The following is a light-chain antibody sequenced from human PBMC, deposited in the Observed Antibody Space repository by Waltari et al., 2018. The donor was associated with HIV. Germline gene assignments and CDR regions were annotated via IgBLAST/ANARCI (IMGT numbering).Light chain of an antibody. V-gene: IGLV2-23*02. CDR1: GSDIGSQTL. J-gene: IGLJ1*01. CDR3: CSRANSGSYV. Sequence: QSALTQPAYLSGFLGQSITIACTGSGSDIGSQTLVSWYQQYPGKAPKLMIYEVSKRTSGFSSRFSGSKSGNAASLTISDLRSFDEAKYYCCSRANSGSYVCGSGSTVIIL. CDR2: EVS.